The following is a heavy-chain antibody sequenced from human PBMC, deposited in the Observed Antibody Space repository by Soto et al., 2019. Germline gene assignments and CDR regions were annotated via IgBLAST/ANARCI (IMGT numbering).Heavy chain of an antibody. CDR1: GYTFTNYG. CDR3: ARTTVTASYYYMDV. D-gene: IGHD4-17*01. V-gene: IGHV1-18*01. J-gene: IGHJ6*03. Sequence: GASVKVSCKASGYTFTNYGFTWVRQAPGQGLEWLGWISTYNGNTKYAQKVQGRLTMTTDTSTSTANMELISLRSDDTALYYCARTTVTASYYYMDVWGKGSTVTVSS. CDR2: ISTYNGNT.